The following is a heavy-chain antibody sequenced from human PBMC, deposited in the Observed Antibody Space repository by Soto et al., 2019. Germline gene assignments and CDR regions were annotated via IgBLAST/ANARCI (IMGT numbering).Heavy chain of an antibody. CDR2: INHSGST. Sequence: ASETLSLTCAGYGGSFSGYYWSWIRQPPGKGLEWIGEINHSGSTNYNPSLKSRVTISVDTSKNQFSLKLSSVTAADTAVYYCARGWAHYYGSGSYSYWGQGTLVTVSS. D-gene: IGHD3-10*01. CDR1: GGSFSGYY. V-gene: IGHV4-34*01. CDR3: ARGWAHYYGSGSYSY. J-gene: IGHJ4*02.